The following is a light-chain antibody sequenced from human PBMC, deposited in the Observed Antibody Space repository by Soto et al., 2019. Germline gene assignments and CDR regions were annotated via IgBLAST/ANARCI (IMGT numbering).Light chain of an antibody. CDR2: EAT. Sequence: QSALTQPASVSGSPGQSITISCTGTSSDVGGYDLVSWYQHHPGKVPKLIIYEATKWPSGVSHRFSGSKSGSTASLTISGLQAEDEADYYCCAFAASNTFVFGTGTKLTVL. CDR3: CAFAASNTFV. V-gene: IGLV2-23*02. CDR1: SSDVGGYDL. J-gene: IGLJ1*01.